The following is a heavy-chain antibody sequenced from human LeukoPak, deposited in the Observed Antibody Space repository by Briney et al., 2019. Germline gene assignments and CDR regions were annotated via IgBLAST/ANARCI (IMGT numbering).Heavy chain of an antibody. Sequence: ASVKVSCKASGYTFTSYGISWVRQAPGQGLEWMGWISAYNGNTNYAQKLQGRVTMTTDTSTSTAYMEMRSRRSDDTAVYYCARATDSEIVVVPWYFDNWGQGPLVTVSS. CDR3: ARATDSEIVVVPWYFDN. CDR1: GYTFTSYG. J-gene: IGHJ4*02. D-gene: IGHD3-22*01. V-gene: IGHV1-18*01. CDR2: ISAYNGNT.